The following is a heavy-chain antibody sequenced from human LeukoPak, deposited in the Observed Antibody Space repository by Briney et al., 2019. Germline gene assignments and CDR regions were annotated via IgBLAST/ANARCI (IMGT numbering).Heavy chain of an antibody. Sequence: SETLSLTCTVSGGSISSGGYYWSWIRQHPGKGLEWIGYIYYSGSTYYNPSLKSRVTISVDTSKNQFSLKLSSVTAADTAVYYCARDFSVTNPFDYWGQGTLVTVSS. CDR3: ARDFSVTNPFDY. CDR2: IYYSGST. D-gene: IGHD4-17*01. V-gene: IGHV4-31*03. CDR1: GGSISSGGYY. J-gene: IGHJ4*02.